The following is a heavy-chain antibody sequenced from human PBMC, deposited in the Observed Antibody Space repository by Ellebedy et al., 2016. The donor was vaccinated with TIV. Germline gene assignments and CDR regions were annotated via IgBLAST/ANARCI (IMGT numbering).Heavy chain of an antibody. CDR1: GFTFHSYG. Sequence: GESLKISCAASGFTFHSYGMHWVRQAPGKGLEWVTFIRYDGSDKYYSDSVKGRFTISRDNSKNTLNLQMNSLRLEDTAVYYCAKVLFAFGEFESPFDPWGQGTLVIVSS. CDR2: IRYDGSDK. V-gene: IGHV3-30*02. J-gene: IGHJ5*02. D-gene: IGHD3-10*01. CDR3: AKVLFAFGEFESPFDP.